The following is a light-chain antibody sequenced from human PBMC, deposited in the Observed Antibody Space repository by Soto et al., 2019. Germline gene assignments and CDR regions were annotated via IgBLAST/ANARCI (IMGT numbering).Light chain of an antibody. CDR2: ATS. CDR1: QTVSSTY. Sequence: EIVLTQSPVTLSLFPGESATLSCRASQTVSSTYLTWYQQRPGQAPRLLIYATSTRSTGVPDRFSGSGSGTDFTLTISGLEPEDFAMYYCQLYGTSPLFGPGTKVDVK. CDR3: QLYGTSPL. V-gene: IGKV3-20*01. J-gene: IGKJ3*01.